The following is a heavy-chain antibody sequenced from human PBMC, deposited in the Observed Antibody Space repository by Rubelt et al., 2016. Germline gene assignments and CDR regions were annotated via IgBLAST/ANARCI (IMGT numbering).Heavy chain of an antibody. J-gene: IGHJ4*02. V-gene: IGHV3-30*02. CDR3: ARDLGYLKDY. D-gene: IGHD2-15*01. CDR2: VRFDGTRT. Sequence: QAPGKGLEWVAVVRFDGTRTYYADSVRGRFTMSRDNSRNTLSLQMNSLRAEDTAVYYCARDLGYLKDYWGQGTLVTVSS.